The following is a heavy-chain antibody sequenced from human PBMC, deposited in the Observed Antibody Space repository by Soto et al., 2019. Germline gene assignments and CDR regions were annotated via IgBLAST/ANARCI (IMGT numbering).Heavy chain of an antibody. V-gene: IGHV4-31*03. CDR3: ARDLRLDY. CDR2: MDYSGNT. CDR1: SGSIISGGYY. J-gene: IGHJ4*02. D-gene: IGHD2-21*02. Sequence: QVQLQESGPGLVKPSQTLSLTCTVSSGSIISGGYYWNWIRQYPGKGLEWIGYMDYSGNTYYNPSLKSRVTISVDTSKNQFSLNLTSVTAADTAVYYCARDLRLDYWGQGTLVTVSS.